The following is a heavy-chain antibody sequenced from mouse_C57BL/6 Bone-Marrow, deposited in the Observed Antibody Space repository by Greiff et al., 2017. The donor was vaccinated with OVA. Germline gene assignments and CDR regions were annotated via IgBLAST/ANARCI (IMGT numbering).Heavy chain of an antibody. CDR1: GYTFTSYG. CDR3: SRSTYYRSDYYAMDY. J-gene: IGHJ4*01. V-gene: IGHV1-81*01. Sequence: QVQLQQSGAELARPGASVKLSCKASGYTFTSYGISWVKQRTGQGLEWIGEIYPRSGNTYYNEKFKGKATLTADKSSSTAYMELRSLTSEDSAVYFCSRSTYYRSDYYAMDYWGQGTSVTVSS. CDR2: IYPRSGNT. D-gene: IGHD2-14*01.